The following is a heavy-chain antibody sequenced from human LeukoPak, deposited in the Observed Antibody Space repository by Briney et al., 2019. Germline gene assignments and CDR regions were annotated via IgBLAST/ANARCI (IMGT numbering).Heavy chain of an antibody. J-gene: IGHJ4*02. CDR2: IFPGDSHT. Sequence: GESLKISCKGPGHSFINYWIAWVRQMPGKGVEWMGIIFPGDSHTRYSPSFQGQVTISADMSTDTAYLQWSSLRASDTAMYYCARIAATWYGGSWGQGTLVFVSS. CDR1: GHSFINYW. CDR3: ARIAATWYGGS. D-gene: IGHD1-26*01. V-gene: IGHV5-51*01.